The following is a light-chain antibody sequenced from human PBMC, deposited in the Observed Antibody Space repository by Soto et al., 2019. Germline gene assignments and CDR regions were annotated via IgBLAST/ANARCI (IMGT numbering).Light chain of an antibody. CDR2: ATS. V-gene: IGKV1-9*01. J-gene: IGKJ4*01. Sequence: DIQLTQSPSFLSASVGDRVAITCRASQGIGASLAWYQQKPGKAPKLLIFATSTLQSGVPSRFSGSGAGTDFTLTISNLQPEDFATFYCQQVNSFPFTFGGGTKVDI. CDR1: QGIGAS. CDR3: QQVNSFPFT.